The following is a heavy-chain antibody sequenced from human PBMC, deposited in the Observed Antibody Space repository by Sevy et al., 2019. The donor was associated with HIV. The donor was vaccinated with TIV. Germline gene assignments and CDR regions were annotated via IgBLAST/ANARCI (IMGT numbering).Heavy chain of an antibody. D-gene: IGHD2-8*01. V-gene: IGHV3-21*01. J-gene: IGHJ5*01. Sequence: GGSLRLSCAASGFTFSPYNMIWVRQAPGKGLEWVSSISGNSNYIYYANSVKGRFTISRDNANNSLYLQMYSLRAEDTAVYYCARDPPVPRYCTNGVCSQGFDSSGQRTVVTVSS. CDR2: ISGNSNYI. CDR3: ARDPPVPRYCTNGVCSQGFDS. CDR1: GFTFSPYN.